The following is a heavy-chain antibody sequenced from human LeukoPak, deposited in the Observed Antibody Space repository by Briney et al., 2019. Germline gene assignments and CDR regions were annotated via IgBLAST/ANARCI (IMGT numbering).Heavy chain of an antibody. CDR1: GFTFSWYW. V-gene: IGHV3-7*01. CDR3: ARDYRGYRAPYYFDY. Sequence: GGSLRLSCTASGFTFSWYWMSWVRQAPGKGLEWVANIKQDGSEKYYVDSVKGRFTISRDNAKNSLYLQMNSLRAEDTAVYYCARDYRGYRAPYYFDYWGQGTLVTVSS. CDR2: IKQDGSEK. J-gene: IGHJ4*02. D-gene: IGHD2-15*01.